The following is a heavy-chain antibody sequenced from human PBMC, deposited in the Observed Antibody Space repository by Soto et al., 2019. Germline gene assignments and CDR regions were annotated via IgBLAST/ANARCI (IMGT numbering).Heavy chain of an antibody. J-gene: IGHJ4*02. CDR1: GYTFTSYY. V-gene: IGHV1-46*01. D-gene: IGHD3-22*01. CDR3: ARSRVTYYYDSSGYFDY. CDR2: INPSGGST. Sequence: WASVKVSCKASGYTFTSYYRHWVRQAPGQGLEWMGIINPSGGSTSYAQKFQGRVNMTRDTSTSTVYMELSSLRSEETAVYYCARSRVTYYYDSSGYFDYWGQRTLVAVSS.